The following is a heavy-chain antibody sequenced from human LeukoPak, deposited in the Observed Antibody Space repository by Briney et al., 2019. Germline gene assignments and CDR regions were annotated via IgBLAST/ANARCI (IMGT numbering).Heavy chain of an antibody. J-gene: IGHJ4*02. D-gene: IGHD5-24*01. Sequence: GGSLRLSCAASGFTFRTYSIHWVRQAPGKGLEWVTVVSADGRTQLYSDSVKGRFTISRGNSLNTLHLQMNSLRTEDTAVYYCAREFGHNRWYFDYWGQGALVTVSS. CDR1: GFTFRTYS. V-gene: IGHV3-30*03. CDR2: VSADGRTQ. CDR3: AREFGHNRWYFDY.